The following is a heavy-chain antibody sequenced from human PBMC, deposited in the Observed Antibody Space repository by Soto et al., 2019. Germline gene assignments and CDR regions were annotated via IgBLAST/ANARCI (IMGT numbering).Heavy chain of an antibody. CDR2: IYHAGSP. CDR1: GGSVISSSW. Sequence: HLQESGPGLVKPSGTLSLTCGVSGGSVISSSWWTWVRQSPEKGLEWIGEIYHAGSPNYNPSVQSRINISLDRSKNTFSLRLTSVTAADAAIYYCARGSSFRGDFDVWGQGTTVTVSS. D-gene: IGHD2-21*01. V-gene: IGHV4-4*02. J-gene: IGHJ3*01. CDR3: ARGSSFRGDFDV.